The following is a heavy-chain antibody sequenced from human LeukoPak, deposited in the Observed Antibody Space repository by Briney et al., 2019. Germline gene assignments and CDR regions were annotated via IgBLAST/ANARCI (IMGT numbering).Heavy chain of an antibody. Sequence: GGSLRLSCAASGFTFDDYAIHWFRQAPGKGLEWVSGISWNSGSIGYADSVKGRFTISRDNAKNSLYLQMNSLRAEDTALYYCAKASGGRPSSPTDYWGQGTLVTVSS. CDR3: AKASGGRPSSPTDY. CDR1: GFTFDDYA. CDR2: ISWNSGSI. D-gene: IGHD2-15*01. J-gene: IGHJ4*02. V-gene: IGHV3-9*01.